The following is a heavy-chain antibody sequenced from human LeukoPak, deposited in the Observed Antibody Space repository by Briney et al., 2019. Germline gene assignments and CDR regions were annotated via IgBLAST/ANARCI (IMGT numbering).Heavy chain of an antibody. V-gene: IGHV3-23*01. J-gene: IGHJ4*02. CDR1: GFTFGTTA. CDR2: ISGYGAST. Sequence: GGSLRLSCAASGFTFGTTAMSWVRQAPGKGLEWVSTISGYGASTYYADSVKGRFTISRDNSKNTLDLQMNSLRAEDTAVYYCAKANWGSGYWGQGTLVTVSS. D-gene: IGHD7-27*01. CDR3: AKANWGSGY.